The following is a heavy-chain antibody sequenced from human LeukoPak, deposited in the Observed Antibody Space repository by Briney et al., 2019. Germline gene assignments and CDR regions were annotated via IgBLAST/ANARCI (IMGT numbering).Heavy chain of an antibody. J-gene: IGHJ4*02. CDR1: GGSISSYY. CDR2: IYYSGST. Sequence: PSETLSLTCTVSGGSISSYYWSWIRQPPGKGLEWIGYIYYSGSTNYNPSLKSRVTISVDTSKNQFSLKLSSVTAADTAVYYCARAGSSGYIYYLDYWGQGTLVTVSS. V-gene: IGHV4-59*01. D-gene: IGHD3-22*01. CDR3: ARAGSSGYIYYLDY.